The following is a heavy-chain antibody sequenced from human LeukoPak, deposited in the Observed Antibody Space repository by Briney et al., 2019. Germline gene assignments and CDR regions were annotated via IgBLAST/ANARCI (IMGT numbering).Heavy chain of an antibody. J-gene: IGHJ4*02. CDR2: ISSSSSTI. CDR1: GFTFSSYS. Sequence: GGSLRLSCAASGFTFSSYSMNWVRQAPGKGLEWVSYISSSSSTIYYADSVKGRFTISRDNAKNSLYLQMNSLRAEDTAVYYCARDRVQQYQLLELYYFDYWGQGTLVTVSS. D-gene: IGHD2-2*01. CDR3: ARDRVQQYQLLELYYFDY. V-gene: IGHV3-48*04.